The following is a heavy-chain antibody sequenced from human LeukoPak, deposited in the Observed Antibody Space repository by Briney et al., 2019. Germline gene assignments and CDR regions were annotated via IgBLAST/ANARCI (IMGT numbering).Heavy chain of an antibody. CDR1: GFIFSSYR. CDR3: ARGPSGNFDY. D-gene: IGHD2-15*01. CDR2: ISSSSTYI. J-gene: IGHJ4*02. V-gene: IGHV3-21*01. Sequence: PGGSLRLSCAASGFIFSSYRMDWVRQAPGKGLEWVSSISSSSTYIYYADSVKGRFTISRDNAKNSLFLQVNSLTAEDTAVYYSARGPSGNFDYWGQGTLVTVSS.